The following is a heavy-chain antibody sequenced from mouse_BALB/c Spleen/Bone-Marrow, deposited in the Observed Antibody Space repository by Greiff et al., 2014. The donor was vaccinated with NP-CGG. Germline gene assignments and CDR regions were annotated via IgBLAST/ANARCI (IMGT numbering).Heavy chain of an antibody. CDR1: GYTFTSSW. J-gene: IGHJ2*01. CDR3: ASTTEVDY. D-gene: IGHD1-1*01. Sequence: QVQLKESGAELAKPGASVKMSCKASGYTFTSSWIHWVKQRPGQGLEWIGYIYPSTGYTEYNQKFKDKATLTANKSSSTAYMQLSSLTSEDPAVYYCASTTEVDYWGQGTTLTVSS. V-gene: IGHV1-7*01. CDR2: IYPSTGYT.